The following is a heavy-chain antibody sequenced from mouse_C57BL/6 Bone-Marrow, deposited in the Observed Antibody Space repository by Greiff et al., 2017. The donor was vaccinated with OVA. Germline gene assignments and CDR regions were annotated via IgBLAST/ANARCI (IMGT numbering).Heavy chain of an antibody. CDR1: GYTFTDYT. V-gene: IGHV1-22*01. CDR3: ANYDGSQVHDFDY. J-gene: IGHJ2*01. CDR2: INPNNGGT. D-gene: IGHD1-1*01. Sequence: EVQLQESGPELVKPGASVKLSCKASGYTFTDYTMHWVKQSPGKSLEWIGYINPNNGGTSYTQNVKGKATFTVNNSSSTAYLELRSLTAEDSAVDYCANYDGSQVHDFDYWGQGTTLTVSS.